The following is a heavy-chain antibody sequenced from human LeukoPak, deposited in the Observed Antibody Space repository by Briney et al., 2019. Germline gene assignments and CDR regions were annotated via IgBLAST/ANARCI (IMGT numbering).Heavy chain of an antibody. V-gene: IGHV1-69*06. CDR1: GYTFTSYG. CDR3: ARSYYYDSSGYHGDY. J-gene: IGHJ4*02. Sequence: SVKVSCKASGYTFTSYGISWVRQAPGQGLEWMGGIIPIFGTANYAQKFQGRVTITADKSTSTAYMELSSLRSEDTAVYYCARSYYYDSSGYHGDYWGQGTLVTVSS. D-gene: IGHD3-22*01. CDR2: IIPIFGTA.